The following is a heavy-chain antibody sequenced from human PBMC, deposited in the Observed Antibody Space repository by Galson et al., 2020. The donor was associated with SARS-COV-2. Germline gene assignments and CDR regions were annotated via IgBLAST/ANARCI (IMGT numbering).Heavy chain of an antibody. J-gene: IGHJ4*02. Sequence: SETLSLTCTVSGGSISSRSYYWTWIRQPAGKGLEWIGRIYTSGSTNYNPYLKSRVTISLDTSKNQVSLKLSSVTAADTAMYYCATERLWHQIDSWGQGTLVTVSS. CDR1: GGSISSRSYY. CDR2: IYTSGST. D-gene: IGHD3-10*01. CDR3: ATERLWHQIDS. V-gene: IGHV4-61*02.